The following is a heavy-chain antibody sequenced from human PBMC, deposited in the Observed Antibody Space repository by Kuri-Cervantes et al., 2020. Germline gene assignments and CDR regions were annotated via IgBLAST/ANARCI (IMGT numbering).Heavy chain of an antibody. CDR1: GFTFSKFA. CDR3: ALVRVAGSDY. J-gene: IGHJ4*02. CDR2: IPGSGPDR. V-gene: IGHV3-23*01. Sequence: GGSLRLSCTASGFTFSKFAMSWVRQAPGKGLEWVSGIPGSGPDRYYADSVKGRFTISRDNSKNTQFLQMTSLRVEDTAVYYCALVRVAGSDYWGQGTLVTVSS. D-gene: IGHD6-19*01.